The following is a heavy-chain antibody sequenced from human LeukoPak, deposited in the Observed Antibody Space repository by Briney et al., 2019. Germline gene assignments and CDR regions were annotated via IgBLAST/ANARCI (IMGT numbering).Heavy chain of an antibody. D-gene: IGHD3-22*01. CDR2: INPNTGDT. CDR1: GYTFTGYY. J-gene: IGHJ6*03. Sequence: GASVKVSCKASGYTFTGYYMQWVRQAPGQGLEWMGWINPNTGDTNSAQKFQGRVTMTRDTSISTAYMELSRLRSDDTAVYYCARSYYYDSSGYYSRYYYYYYMDVWGKGTTVTISS. V-gene: IGHV1-2*02. CDR3: ARSYYYDSSGYYSRYYYYYYMDV.